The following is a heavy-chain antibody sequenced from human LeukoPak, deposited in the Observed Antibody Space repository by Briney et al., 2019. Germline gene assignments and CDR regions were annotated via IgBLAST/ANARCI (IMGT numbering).Heavy chain of an antibody. Sequence: ASVKVSCKASGYTFTSYGISWVRQAPGQGLEWMGGIIPIFGTANYAQKFQGRVTITADESTSTAYMELSSLRSEDTAVYYCARGLTITDAFDIWGQGTMVTVSS. CDR2: IIPIFGTA. CDR3: ARGLTITDAFDI. V-gene: IGHV1-69*13. CDR1: GYTFTSYG. D-gene: IGHD5-24*01. J-gene: IGHJ3*02.